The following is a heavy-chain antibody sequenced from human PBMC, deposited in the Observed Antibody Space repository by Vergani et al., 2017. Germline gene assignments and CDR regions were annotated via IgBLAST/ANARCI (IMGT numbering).Heavy chain of an antibody. CDR3: AKDELEGQDY. CDR2: ISYDGSNK. D-gene: IGHD1-1*01. Sequence: QVQLVESGGGVVQPGRSLRLSCAASGFTFSSYGMHWVRQAPGKGLEWVAVISYDGSNKYYADSVKGRFTISRDNSKNTLYLQMNSLRAEDTAVYYCAKDELEGQDYWSQGTLVTVSS. J-gene: IGHJ4*02. CDR1: GFTFSSYG. V-gene: IGHV3-30*18.